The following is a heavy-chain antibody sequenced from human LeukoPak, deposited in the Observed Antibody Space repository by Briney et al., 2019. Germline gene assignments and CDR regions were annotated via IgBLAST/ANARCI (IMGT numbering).Heavy chain of an antibody. CDR1: GFTFSSYS. D-gene: IGHD3-22*01. CDR3: AREQLGYYYDSSGYLY. V-gene: IGHV3-21*01. CDR2: ISSSSSYI. Sequence: PGGSLRLSCAASGFTFSSYSMNWVRQAPRKGLEWVSSISSSSSYIYYADSVKGRFTISRDNAKNSLYLQMNSLRAEDTAVYYCAREQLGYYYDSSGYLYWGQGPWSPSPQ. J-gene: IGHJ4*02.